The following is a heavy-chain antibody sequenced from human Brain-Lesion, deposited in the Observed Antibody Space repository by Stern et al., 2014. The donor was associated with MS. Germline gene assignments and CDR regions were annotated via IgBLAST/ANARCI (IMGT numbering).Heavy chain of an antibody. CDR3: ARDQFTTSLDV. CDR1: GGSVSSDNYY. V-gene: IGHV4-31*03. CDR2: IYYSGTT. J-gene: IGHJ6*02. Sequence: QVQLQESGPGLVKPSQTLSLTCTVSGGSVSSDNYYWTWIRQHPGKGLEWIGHIYYSGTTYYNPSPKSRVTISIDTSKNQFSLNLNSVTAADTAMYYCARDQFTTSLDVWGQGTTVTVSS. D-gene: IGHD2-2*01.